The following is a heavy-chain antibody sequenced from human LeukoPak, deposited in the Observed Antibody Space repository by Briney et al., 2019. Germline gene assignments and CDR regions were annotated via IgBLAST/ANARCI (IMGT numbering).Heavy chain of an antibody. Sequence: PGGSLRLSCAASGFTFSSYAMHWVRQAPGKGLEWVSYISGGGTTIFYADSVKGRFTISRDNAKNSLYLHMNSLSAEDTALYFCATETENSNYDAFDIWGQGTLVTVSS. CDR3: ATETENSNYDAFDI. V-gene: IGHV3-48*03. J-gene: IGHJ3*02. CDR1: GFTFSSYA. CDR2: ISGGGTTI. D-gene: IGHD4-11*01.